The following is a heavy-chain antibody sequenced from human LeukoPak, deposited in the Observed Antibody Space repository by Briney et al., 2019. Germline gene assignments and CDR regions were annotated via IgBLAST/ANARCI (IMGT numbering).Heavy chain of an antibody. J-gene: IGHJ5*02. V-gene: IGHV1-2*02. CDR3: AREHTAKHNASGGPKGWFDP. CDR1: GYTFSDYY. D-gene: IGHD2-21*01. Sequence: ASVKVSCKSSGYTFSDYYMHWVRQAPGQGLQWMGWIKPNSGDTHYAPKFRGRLTMTRDTSISTAYMDLIRLKSDDPGIYFCAREHTAKHNASGGPKGWFDPWGQGTLVTVSS. CDR2: IKPNSGDT.